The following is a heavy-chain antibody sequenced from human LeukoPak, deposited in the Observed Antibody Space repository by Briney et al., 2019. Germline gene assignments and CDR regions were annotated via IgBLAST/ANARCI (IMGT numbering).Heavy chain of an antibody. CDR2: VDPDDSEA. D-gene: IGHD3-22*01. V-gene: IGHV1-69-2*01. J-gene: IGHJ4*02. CDR1: GYTFTDYY. Sequence: ASVKVSCKASGYTFTDYYMHWLQQAPGKGLEWMGRVDPDDSEAVYAKRLRGRVTITADTSTDTAYMELSSLRSEDTAIYYCAIAYDSSSLNYLLDQWGQGTLVTVSS. CDR3: AIAYDSSSLNYLLDQ.